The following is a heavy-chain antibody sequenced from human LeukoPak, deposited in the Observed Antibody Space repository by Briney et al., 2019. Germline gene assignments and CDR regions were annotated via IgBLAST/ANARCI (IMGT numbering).Heavy chain of an antibody. Sequence: GGSLRLSCTACGVTFSSYTMTWVRQAPGKGLKWVSTITTGDGNTYYADSVKGRFTVSRDDSKNTLYLQMNSLRAEDTAVYYCAKDGGLWVSAHWGDSWGRGTLVTVSS. CDR2: ITTGDGNT. V-gene: IGHV3-23*01. CDR3: AKDGGLWVSAHWGDS. J-gene: IGHJ4*02. D-gene: IGHD7-27*01. CDR1: GVTFSSYT.